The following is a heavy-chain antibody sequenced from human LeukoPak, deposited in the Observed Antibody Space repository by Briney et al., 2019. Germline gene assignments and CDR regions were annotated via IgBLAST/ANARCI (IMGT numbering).Heavy chain of an antibody. D-gene: IGHD3-22*01. J-gene: IGHJ4*02. Sequence: ASVKVSCKAPGYTFTGYYMHWVRQAPGQGLEWMGWINPNSGGTNYAQKFQGRVTMTRDTSISTAYMELSRLRSDDTAVYYCARIVGTYYYDSSGYYALGYWGQGTLVTVSS. CDR1: GYTFTGYY. V-gene: IGHV1-2*02. CDR2: INPNSGGT. CDR3: ARIVGTYYYDSSGYYALGY.